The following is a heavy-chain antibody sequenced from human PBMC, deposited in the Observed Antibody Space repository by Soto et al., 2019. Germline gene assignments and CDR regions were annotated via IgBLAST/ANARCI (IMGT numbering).Heavy chain of an antibody. CDR2: IYSGGST. V-gene: IGHV4-61*01. D-gene: IGHD2-2*01. Sequence: SETLSLTCTVSGGFVNSDTHSWSWIRQTPGKRLEWIGFIYSGGSTKNPSLRSRVTMSVDTSKNQFSLKLRSVIVADTAVYHCARFVSSCSATTCSTWADLWGQRITVTVSS. CDR3: ARFVSSCSATTCSTWADL. J-gene: IGHJ6*02. CDR1: GGFVNSDTHS.